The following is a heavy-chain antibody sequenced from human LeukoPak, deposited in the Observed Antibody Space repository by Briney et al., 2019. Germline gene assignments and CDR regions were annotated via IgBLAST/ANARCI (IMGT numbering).Heavy chain of an antibody. D-gene: IGHD2-15*01. CDR1: GFTFSNYA. V-gene: IGHV3-23*01. Sequence: GGSLRLSCAASGFTFSNYAMTWVRQAPGKGLEWVSGTSGGGDTTHYADSVKGRFTTSRDNSKNMVYLQMDSLRAEDTAVYYCATQWSVGGPTWNYMDVWGKGTTVTVSS. J-gene: IGHJ6*03. CDR3: ATQWSVGGPTWNYMDV. CDR2: TSGGGDTT.